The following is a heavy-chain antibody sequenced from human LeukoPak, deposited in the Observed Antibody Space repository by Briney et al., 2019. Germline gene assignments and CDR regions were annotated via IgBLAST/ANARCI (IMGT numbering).Heavy chain of an antibody. D-gene: IGHD3-22*01. Sequence: PGGSLRLSCAASGFTFSSYSMNWVRQAPGKGLEWVSSISSSSSYIYYADSVKGRFTISRDNAKNSLYLQMNSLRAEDTAVYYCARVLGYYDSSGYYLDYWGQGTLVTVSS. CDR3: ARVLGYYDSSGYYLDY. V-gene: IGHV3-21*01. CDR2: ISSSSSYI. CDR1: GFTFSSYS. J-gene: IGHJ4*02.